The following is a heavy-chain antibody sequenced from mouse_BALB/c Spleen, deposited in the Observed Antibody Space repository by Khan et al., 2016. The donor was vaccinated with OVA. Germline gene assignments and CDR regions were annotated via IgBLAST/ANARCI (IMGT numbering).Heavy chain of an antibody. J-gene: IGHJ2*01. D-gene: IGHD2-4*01. Sequence: EVQLQQSGTVLARPGASVKMSCKASGYSFTSYWIHWVKQRPGQGLEWIGAIYPGNSDTRYNQKFKGKAKLTAVTSASTAYMELSSLTNEDSAVYYCTRSDDSYYFDYWGQGTTLTVSS. V-gene: IGHV1-5*01. CDR3: TRSDDSYYFDY. CDR1: GYSFTSYW. CDR2: IYPGNSDT.